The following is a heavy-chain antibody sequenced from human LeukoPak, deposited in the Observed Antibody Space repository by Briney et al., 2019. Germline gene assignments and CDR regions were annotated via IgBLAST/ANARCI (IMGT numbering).Heavy chain of an antibody. CDR3: ARDDSSGYYRYNWFDP. J-gene: IGHJ5*02. V-gene: IGHV4-61*02. D-gene: IGHD3-22*01. CDR1: GGSISSGSYY. Sequence: PSETLSLTCTVSGGSISSGSYYWSWIRQPAGKGLEWTGRIYTSGSTNYNPSLKSRVTISVDTSKNQFSLKLSSVTAADTAVYYCARDDSSGYYRYNWFDPWGQGTLVTVSS. CDR2: IYTSGST.